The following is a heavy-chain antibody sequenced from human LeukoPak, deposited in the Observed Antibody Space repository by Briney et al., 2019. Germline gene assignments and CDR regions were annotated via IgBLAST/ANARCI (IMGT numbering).Heavy chain of an antibody. J-gene: IGHJ4*02. CDR3: ARIMGYYDSSGYYIDY. D-gene: IGHD3-22*01. V-gene: IGHV4-59*01. CDR2: IYYSGST. CDR1: GGSISSYY. Sequence: SETLSLTCTVSGGSISSYYWSWIRQPPGKGLEWIGYIYYSGSTNYNPSLKSRVTISVDTSKNQFSLKLSSVTAADTAVYYCARIMGYYDSSGYYIDYWGQGTLVTVSS.